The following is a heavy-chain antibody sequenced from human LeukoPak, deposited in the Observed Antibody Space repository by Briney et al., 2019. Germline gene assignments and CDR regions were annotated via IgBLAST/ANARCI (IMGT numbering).Heavy chain of an antibody. V-gene: IGHV4-59*01. D-gene: IGHD6-13*01. CDR1: GGSIRNDY. CDR3: ARVPAAGTGPDY. CDR2: FSYSGDT. J-gene: IGHJ4*02. Sequence: SETLSLTCGVSGGSIRNDYWSWIRQPPGKGLEWIAFFSYSGDTNYNPSLMSRVTISVGPPKNQISLRLSSVTAADTAVYYCARVPAAGTGPDYWGQGTLVTVSS.